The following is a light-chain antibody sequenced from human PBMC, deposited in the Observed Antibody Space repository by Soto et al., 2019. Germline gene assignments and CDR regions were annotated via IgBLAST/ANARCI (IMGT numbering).Light chain of an antibody. CDR1: KPIASN. Sequence: EIMMTQSPATVSVSPGDRAALSCRASKPIASNVAWYQQRPGQPPSRLIYGASTRAPDVPDGFTGSGSGTQFTLTISSLHSEDFATEFCQQYNNWPYTFGHGTTVEI. CDR2: GAS. V-gene: IGKV3D-15*01. J-gene: IGKJ2*01. CDR3: QQYNNWPYT.